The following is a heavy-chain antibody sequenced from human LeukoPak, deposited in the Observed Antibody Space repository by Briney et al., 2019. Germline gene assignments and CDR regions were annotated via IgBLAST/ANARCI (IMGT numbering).Heavy chain of an antibody. Sequence: GGSLRLSCAASGFTFSSNTMNWVRQAPGKGLEWVSSIGSSSSYIYHADSVKGRFTLSRDNAKKSLYLQMNSLRAEDTAVYYCARGTRDCTNGVCFAFDIWGQGTMVTVSS. CDR1: GFTFSSNT. V-gene: IGHV3-21*01. D-gene: IGHD2-8*01. CDR2: IGSSSSYI. CDR3: ARGTRDCTNGVCFAFDI. J-gene: IGHJ3*02.